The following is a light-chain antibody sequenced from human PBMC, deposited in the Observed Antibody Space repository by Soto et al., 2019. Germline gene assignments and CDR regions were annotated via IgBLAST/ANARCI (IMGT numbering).Light chain of an antibody. CDR3: VAWDDSLNGYVV. CDR1: SSNIGSNT. Sequence: QSVLTQPPSASGTPGQRVTISCSGSSSNIGSNTVNWYQQLPGTAPKLVIYSNNQRPSGVPDRFSGFKSGTSASLAISGLESEGGADYYCVAWDDSLNGYVVFGGGTKLTV. V-gene: IGLV1-44*01. CDR2: SNN. J-gene: IGLJ2*01.